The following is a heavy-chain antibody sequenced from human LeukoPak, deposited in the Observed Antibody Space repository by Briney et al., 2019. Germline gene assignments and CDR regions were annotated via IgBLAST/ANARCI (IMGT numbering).Heavy chain of an antibody. CDR2: INQDGNEK. CDR3: SRALEV. CDR1: GFIFRNYW. J-gene: IGHJ6*04. V-gene: IGHV3-7*01. Sequence: QAGGSLRLSCEVSGFIFRNYWMDWVRHAPGRGLEWVANINQDGNEKYFVDSVKGRFTISRDNAKNSLYLQMNSLTAEDTAVYYCSRALEVWGKGTTVTVSS.